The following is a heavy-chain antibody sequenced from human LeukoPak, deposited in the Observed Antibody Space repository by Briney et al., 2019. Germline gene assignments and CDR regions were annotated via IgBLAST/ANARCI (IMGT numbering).Heavy chain of an antibody. CDR2: IYPGDSDT. D-gene: IGHD4-17*01. CDR3: ARYAVTTVSPYYYYGMDV. V-gene: IGHV5-51*01. CDR1: GYSFTSYW. J-gene: IGHJ6*02. Sequence: GESLKISCKGSGYSFTSYWIGWVRQMPGKGLEWMGIIYPGDSDTRYSPSFQGQVTISADKSISTAYLQWSSLKASDTAMYYCARYAVTTVSPYYYYGMDVWGQGTTVTASS.